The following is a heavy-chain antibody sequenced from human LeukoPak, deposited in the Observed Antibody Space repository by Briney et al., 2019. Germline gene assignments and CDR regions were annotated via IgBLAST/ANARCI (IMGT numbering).Heavy chain of an antibody. J-gene: IGHJ5*02. CDR2: IFASGST. CDR3: ARDLVQMAQPAWFDP. Sequence: SETLSLTCIVSGGSIRSGSYYWSWIRQPAGKGLEWIGRIFASGSTNYNPSLKSRVTISIDTSKNQFSLKLNSVTAADTAVYYCARDLVQMAQPAWFDPWGQGALVTVSS. D-gene: IGHD5-24*01. CDR1: GGSIRSGSYY. V-gene: IGHV4-61*02.